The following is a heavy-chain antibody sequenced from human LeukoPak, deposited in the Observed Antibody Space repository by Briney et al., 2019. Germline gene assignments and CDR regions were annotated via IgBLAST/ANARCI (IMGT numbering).Heavy chain of an antibody. Sequence: PSETLSLTCSVSGGSISSYYWSWIRQPPGKGLEWIGYIYYSGSTNYNPSLKSRVTISVDTSKNQFSLRLSSVTAADTAVYYCARDRRSYYGSGSYLDYWGQGTLVTVSS. CDR1: GGSISSYY. CDR2: IYYSGST. V-gene: IGHV4-59*01. J-gene: IGHJ4*02. CDR3: ARDRRSYYGSGSYLDY. D-gene: IGHD3-10*01.